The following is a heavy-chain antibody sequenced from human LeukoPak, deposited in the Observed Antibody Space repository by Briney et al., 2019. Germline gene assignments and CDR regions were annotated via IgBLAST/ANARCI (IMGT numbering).Heavy chain of an antibody. CDR2: IYYSGST. CDR1: GGSISSYY. J-gene: IGHJ4*02. V-gene: IGHV4-59*01. CDR3: ARGDTVVTPGPFDY. D-gene: IGHD4-23*01. Sequence: SETLSLTCTVSGGSISSYYWSWIRQPPGKGLEWIGYIYYSGSTNYNPSLKSRVTISVDTSKNQFSLKLSSATAADTAVYYCARGDTVVTPGPFDYWGQGTLVTVSS.